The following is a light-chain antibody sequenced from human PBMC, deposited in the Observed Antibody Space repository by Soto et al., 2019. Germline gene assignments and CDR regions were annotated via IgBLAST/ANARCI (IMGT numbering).Light chain of an antibody. Sequence: IVMTQSPSTLSVSPGETASLSCRASQSAGNFLAWYQQKPGQAPRLLIYDASSRATGIPDRFSGGGSGTDFTLTISRLEPEDFAVYYCQQFSSYPLTFGGGTKVDIK. CDR1: QSAGNF. CDR2: DAS. J-gene: IGKJ4*01. CDR3: QQFSSYPLT. V-gene: IGKV3-20*01.